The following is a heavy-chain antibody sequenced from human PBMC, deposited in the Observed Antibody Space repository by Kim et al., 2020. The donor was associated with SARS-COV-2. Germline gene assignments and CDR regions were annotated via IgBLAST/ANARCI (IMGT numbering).Heavy chain of an antibody. CDR3: ARGSPSLLAGTTRFYYYYGMDV. Sequence: SVKVSCKASGGTFSSYAISWVRQAPGQGLEWMGGIIPIFGTANYAQKFQGRVTITADESTSTAYMELSSLRSEDTAVYYCARGSPSLLAGTTRFYYYYGMDVWGQGTTVTVSS. J-gene: IGHJ6*02. V-gene: IGHV1-69*13. CDR2: IIPIFGTA. CDR1: GGTFSSYA. D-gene: IGHD6-19*01.